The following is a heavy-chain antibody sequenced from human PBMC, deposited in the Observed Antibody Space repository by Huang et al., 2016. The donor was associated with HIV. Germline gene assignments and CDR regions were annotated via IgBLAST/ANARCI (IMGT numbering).Heavy chain of an antibody. J-gene: IGHJ3*02. D-gene: IGHD3-22*01. V-gene: IGHV4-61*09. CDR3: AAVGRHYDGSGYYYLAFDI. CDR1: GGSINNGTYY. CDR2: CFTSGVT. Sequence: QVQVQESGPGLVKPSQTLSLTCTVSGGSINNGTYYWSWIRQPAGKGLEWIGLCFTSGVTNYNPALKSRLTVSVDTSKNQFSLRLSSVPAADTAVYYCAAVGRHYDGSGYYYLAFDIWGRGTMVTVSS.